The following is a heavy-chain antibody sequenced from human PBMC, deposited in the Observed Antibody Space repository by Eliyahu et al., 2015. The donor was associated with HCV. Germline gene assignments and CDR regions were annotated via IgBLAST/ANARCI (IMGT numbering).Heavy chain of an antibody. CDR2: INSDGSST. CDR1: GFTFSSYW. J-gene: IGHJ3*02. Sequence: EVQLVESGGGLVQPGGSLRLSCAASGFTFSSYWMXWVRXAPGKGLVWVSRINSDGSSTSYADSVKGRFTISRDNAKNTLYLQMNSLRAEDTAVYYCAREYPRAYYYDSSGYPAPVDAFDIWGQGTMVTVSS. CDR3: AREYPRAYYYDSSGYPAPVDAFDI. V-gene: IGHV3-74*01. D-gene: IGHD3-22*01.